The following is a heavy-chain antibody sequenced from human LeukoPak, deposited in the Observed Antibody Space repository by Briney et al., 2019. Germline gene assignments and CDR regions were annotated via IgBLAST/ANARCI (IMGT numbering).Heavy chain of an antibody. CDR1: GGSISSSSYY. D-gene: IGHD3-22*01. CDR3: ARASGYSSVYFDL. Sequence: SETLSLTCTVSGGSISSSSYYWGWIRQPPGKGLEWIGSIHHSGSTYYNPSLKSRVTISIDTSKNQFSLKLSSVTAADTAVYYCARASGYSSVYFDLWGRGTLVTVSS. J-gene: IGHJ2*01. CDR2: IHHSGST. V-gene: IGHV4-39*07.